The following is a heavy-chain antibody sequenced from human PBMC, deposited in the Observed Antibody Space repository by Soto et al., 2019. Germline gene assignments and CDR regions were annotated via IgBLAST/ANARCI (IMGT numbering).Heavy chain of an antibody. CDR1: AGSISNYY. CDR2: IFYSGST. Sequence: SETLSLTCTVPAGSISNYYWSSIRQPPGRGLEWIGHIFYSGSTNYSPALKSRVTISVDTSKSQFSLKLSSVTAADTAVYYCAKDSGYNYGYFRWFDPWGQGTLVTVS. J-gene: IGHJ5*02. D-gene: IGHD5-18*01. CDR3: AKDSGYNYGYFRWFDP. V-gene: IGHV4-59*01.